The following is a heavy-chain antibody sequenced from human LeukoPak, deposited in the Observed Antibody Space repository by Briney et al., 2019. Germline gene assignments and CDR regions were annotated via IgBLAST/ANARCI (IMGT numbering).Heavy chain of an antibody. V-gene: IGHV3-23*01. CDR3: ARTKAGDDAFDI. D-gene: IGHD6-13*01. Sequence: PGGSLRLSCGASGFTFSNYGMSWVRQAPGKGLEWVSAISGSGGSTYYADSVKGRFTISRDNSKNTLYLQMNSLRAEDTAVYYCARTKAGDDAFDIWGQGTMVTVSS. CDR1: GFTFSNYG. CDR2: ISGSGGST. J-gene: IGHJ3*02.